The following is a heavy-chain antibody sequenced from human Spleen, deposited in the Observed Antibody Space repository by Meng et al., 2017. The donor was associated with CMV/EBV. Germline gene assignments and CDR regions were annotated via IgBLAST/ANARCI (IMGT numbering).Heavy chain of an antibody. Sequence: FSPYARNWARHAPWKGLDWVSSISSSSTYIYYADSVKGRFTISRDNAKNSLYLQMNSLRAEDTAVYHCARDSIRDQLLGYYHGMDVWGQGTTVTVSS. CDR1: FSPYA. D-gene: IGHD2-2*01. CDR2: ISSSSTYI. V-gene: IGHV3-21*01. CDR3: ARDSIRDQLLGYYHGMDV. J-gene: IGHJ6*02.